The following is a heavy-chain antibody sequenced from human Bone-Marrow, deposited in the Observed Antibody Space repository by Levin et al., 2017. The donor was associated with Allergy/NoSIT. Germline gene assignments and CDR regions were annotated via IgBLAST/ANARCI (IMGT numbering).Heavy chain of an antibody. V-gene: IGHV1-8*01. CDR3: ARGPGLGGYSGNFYPIDY. Sequence: ASVKVSCKASGYIFTSYDINWVRQATGQGLEWVGWMNPNNHNRGYAQKFKGRVTMTTNTAINTAYMELSSLRSEDTAVYYCARGPGLGGYSGNFYPIDYWGQGTPITVSS. D-gene: IGHD1-26*01. J-gene: IGHJ4*02. CDR1: GYIFTSYD. CDR2: MNPNNHNR.